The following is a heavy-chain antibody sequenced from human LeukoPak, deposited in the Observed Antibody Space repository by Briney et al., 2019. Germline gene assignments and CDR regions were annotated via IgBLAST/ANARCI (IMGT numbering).Heavy chain of an antibody. V-gene: IGHV3-11*04. J-gene: IGHJ6*04. D-gene: IGHD3-10*02. CDR1: GFTFSDYY. CDR2: ISFSGSTI. Sequence: GGSLRLSCAASGFTFSDYYLSWIRQAPGKGLEWVSYISFSGSTILYADSVKGRFTISRDNAKNSLYLQMNSLRAEDTAVYYCAELGITMIGGVWGKGTTVTISS. CDR3: AELGITMIGGV.